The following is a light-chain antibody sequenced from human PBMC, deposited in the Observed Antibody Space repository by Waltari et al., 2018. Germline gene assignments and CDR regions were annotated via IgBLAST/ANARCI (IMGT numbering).Light chain of an antibody. CDR3: HQYGSSPNT. J-gene: IGKJ2*01. CDR1: QSVSSNY. CDR2: AAS. V-gene: IGKV3-20*01. Sequence: ATLSCRASQSVSSNYLAWYQQKPGQAPRLLIYAASRRATGIPDRVSGSGSGTDFTLTISRLEPEDFAVYYCHQYGSSPNTFGQGTKLDIK.